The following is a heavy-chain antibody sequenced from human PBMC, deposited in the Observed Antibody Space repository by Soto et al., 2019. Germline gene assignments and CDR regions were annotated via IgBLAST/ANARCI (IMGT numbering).Heavy chain of an antibody. CDR3: ARRVWESSDAFDI. V-gene: IGHV1-18*04. Sequence: ASVKVSCKASGYTFTTYGITWVRQAPGQGLEMMGWISPYTGKSNYAQRLQGRVSMTADTSTSTAYMELRDLRSDDTALYYCARRVWESSDAFDIWGQGTMVTVPS. CDR1: GYTFTTYG. CDR2: ISPYTGKS. J-gene: IGHJ3*02. D-gene: IGHD3-16*01.